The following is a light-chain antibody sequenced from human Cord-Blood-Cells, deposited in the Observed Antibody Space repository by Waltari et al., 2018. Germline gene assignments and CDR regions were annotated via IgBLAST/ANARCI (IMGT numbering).Light chain of an antibody. CDR2: QDS. CDR1: KLGDKY. CDR3: QAWDRSTAV. Sequence: SYELTQPPSVSVSPGQTASIPCSGDKLGDKYACWYQQKPGQSPVLVIYQDSKRPSGILERFSGSNAGNTATLTISGTQAMDEADYYRQAWDRSTAVFGGGTKLTVL. V-gene: IGLV3-1*01. J-gene: IGLJ3*02.